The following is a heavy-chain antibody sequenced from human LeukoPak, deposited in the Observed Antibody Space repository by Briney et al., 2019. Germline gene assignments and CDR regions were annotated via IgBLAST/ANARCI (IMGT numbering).Heavy chain of an antibody. CDR1: GFTFSSYA. D-gene: IGHD3-22*01. CDR2: ISGSGGST. Sequence: GGSLRLSCAASGFTFSSYAMNWVHQAPGKGLEWVSAISGSGGSTYYADSVKGRFTISRDNSKNTLYLQMNSLRAEDTALYYCAKRGGDSSAYYFDYWGQGTLVTVSS. V-gene: IGHV3-23*01. J-gene: IGHJ4*02. CDR3: AKRGGDSSAYYFDY.